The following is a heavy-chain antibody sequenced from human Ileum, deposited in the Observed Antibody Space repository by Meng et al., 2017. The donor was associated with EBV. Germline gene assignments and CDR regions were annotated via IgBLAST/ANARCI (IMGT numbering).Heavy chain of an antibody. CDR2: MYASGTT. CDR1: GGSISSSSYY. V-gene: IGHV4-39*07. J-gene: IGHJ4*02. Sequence: QLQLQDSVPGLVRASETRSLSCTVSGGSISSSSYYWGWIRQPPGKGLEWSGSMYASGTTNYTPSLTSRVTISLDTSKNQFSLKLSSVTAADTAVYYCARGSTPAAGAYWGQGTLVTVSS. CDR3: ARGSTPAAGAY. D-gene: IGHD6-13*01.